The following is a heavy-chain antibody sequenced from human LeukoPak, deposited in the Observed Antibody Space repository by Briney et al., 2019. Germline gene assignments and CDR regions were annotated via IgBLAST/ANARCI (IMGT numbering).Heavy chain of an antibody. CDR2: TYYRSKWYY. J-gene: IGHJ6*03. V-gene: IGHV6-1*01. CDR1: GDSVSTNSAA. Sequence: SQTLSLTCAISGDSVSTNSAAWNWIRQSPSRGLEWLTRTYYRSKWYYAYAVSVRSRITINPDTSRNQLSLQLNSVTPEDTAVYYCARHLNYYYYYYMDVWGTGTTVTVSS. CDR3: ARHLNYYYYYYMDV.